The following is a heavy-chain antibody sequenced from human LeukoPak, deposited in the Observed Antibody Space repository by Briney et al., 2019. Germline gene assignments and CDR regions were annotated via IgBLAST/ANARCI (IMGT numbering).Heavy chain of an antibody. Sequence: PGGSLRLSCAASGFTFDDYAMHWVRQAPGKGLEWVSLINWDGGSTYYADSVEGRFTISRDNSKNSLYLQMNSLRAEDTALYYCTATRDKYVWGSYLSDHWGQGTLVTVSS. CDR1: GFTFDDYA. J-gene: IGHJ4*02. CDR2: INWDGGST. D-gene: IGHD3-16*02. V-gene: IGHV3-43D*04. CDR3: TATRDKYVWGSYLSDH.